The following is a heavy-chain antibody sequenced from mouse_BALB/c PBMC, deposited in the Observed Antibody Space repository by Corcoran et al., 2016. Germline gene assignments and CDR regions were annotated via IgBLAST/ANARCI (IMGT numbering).Heavy chain of an antibody. J-gene: IGHJ3*01. V-gene: IGHV1S136*01. CDR1: GYTFTSYV. Sequence: EVQLQQSGPELVKPGASVKMSCKASGYTFTSYVMHWVKQKPGQGLEWIGYINPYNDGTKYNEKFKGKATLTSDKSSNTAYMELSSLTSEDSAVYYCAREEVRMIPAWFAYWGQGTLVTVSA. CDR2: INPYNDGT. CDR3: AREEVRMIPAWFAY. D-gene: IGHD2-4*01.